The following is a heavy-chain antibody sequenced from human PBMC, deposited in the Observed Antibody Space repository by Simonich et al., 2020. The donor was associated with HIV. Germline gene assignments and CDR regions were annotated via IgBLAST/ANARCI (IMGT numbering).Heavy chain of an antibody. Sequence: QVQLVQSGAEVKKPGASVKVSCKASGYTFTSYGISWVRQAPGQRHEWMGWIRAYIGNTKYAQKLQGRVTMTTDTSTSTAYMELMSLRSDDTADYYCARSYSGSYYDYWGQGTLVTVSS. CDR3: ARSYSGSYYDY. D-gene: IGHD1-26*01. V-gene: IGHV1-18*01. J-gene: IGHJ4*02. CDR1: GYTFTSYG. CDR2: IRAYIGNT.